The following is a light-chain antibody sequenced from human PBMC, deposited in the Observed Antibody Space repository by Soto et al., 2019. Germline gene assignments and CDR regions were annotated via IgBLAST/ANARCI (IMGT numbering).Light chain of an antibody. CDR2: GAS. V-gene: IGKV3-15*01. CDR3: QQYNNWA. J-gene: IGKJ4*01. Sequence: EIVMTQSPATLSVSPGERATLSCRASQSVSSNLAWYQQKPDQAPRLLIYGASTRATGIPARFSGSGSGTEFTLTISSLQSEDFAVYYCQQYNNWAFGGGTKVEIK. CDR1: QSVSSN.